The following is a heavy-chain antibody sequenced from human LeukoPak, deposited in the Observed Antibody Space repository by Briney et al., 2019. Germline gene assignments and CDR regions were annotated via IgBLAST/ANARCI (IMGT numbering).Heavy chain of an antibody. D-gene: IGHD4-17*01. J-gene: IGHJ4*02. Sequence: GASVKVSCKASGGTVSSYAISWVRQAPGQGLEWMGGIIPIFGTANYAQKFQGRVTITADESTSTAYMELSSLRSEDTAVYYCAMGPTTVTTVLDYWGQGTLVTVSS. CDR3: AMGPTTVTTVLDY. CDR2: IIPIFGTA. V-gene: IGHV1-69*13. CDR1: GGTVSSYA.